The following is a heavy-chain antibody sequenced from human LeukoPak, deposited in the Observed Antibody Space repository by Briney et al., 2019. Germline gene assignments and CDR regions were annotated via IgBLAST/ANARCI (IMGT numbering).Heavy chain of an antibody. CDR3: AKDLWAYYYNSSGFLFDS. V-gene: IGHV3-30*18. CDR2: ISYDGSNK. J-gene: IGHJ4*02. Sequence: PGGSLRLSRAASGFTFSNYGMHWVRQAPGKGLDWVTVISYDGSNKYYADSVKGRFTISRDNSKNTLYLQMNSLRAEDTAVYYCAKDLWAYYYNSSGFLFDSWGQGTLVTVSS. D-gene: IGHD3-22*01. CDR1: GFTFSNYG.